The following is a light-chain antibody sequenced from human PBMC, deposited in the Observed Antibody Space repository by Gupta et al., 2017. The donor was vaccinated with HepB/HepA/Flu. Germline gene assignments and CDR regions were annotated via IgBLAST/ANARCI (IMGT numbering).Light chain of an antibody. J-gene: IGKJ2*01. CDR3: HKDDSTYHT. V-gene: IGKV4-1*01. Sequence: DIVMTQSPDSLVVSLGERATINCKSSQSVLYNSNNKNYLAWYQQKPGQPPKLLIYWASTRESGVPDRFSGSGSGTDFTLTISSLQAEDVAVYDCHKDDSTYHTFGQGTKLEIK. CDR1: QSVLYNSNNKNY. CDR2: WAS.